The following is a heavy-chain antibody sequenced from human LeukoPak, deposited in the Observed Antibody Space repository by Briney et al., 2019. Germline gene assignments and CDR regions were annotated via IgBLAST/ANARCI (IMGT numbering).Heavy chain of an antibody. J-gene: IGHJ5*02. D-gene: IGHD3-9*01. CDR2: ISPNSGST. CDR1: GYTFTSYY. Sequence: ASVKVSCKASGYTFTSYYMHWVRQAPGQGLEWMGIISPNSGSTTYAQKFQDRVTMTRDTSTSTVYMEVSSLRSADTAVYYCARRSPRANYYDILTGYGSPSWFDPWGQGTLVTVSS. CDR3: ARRSPRANYYDILTGYGSPSWFDP. V-gene: IGHV1-46*01.